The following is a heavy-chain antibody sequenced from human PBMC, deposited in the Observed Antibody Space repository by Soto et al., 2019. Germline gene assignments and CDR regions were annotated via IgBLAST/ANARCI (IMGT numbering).Heavy chain of an antibody. Sequence: PGGSLRLSCAASGFTFSRYAMHWVRQAPGKGLEWVAVISYDGSNKYYADSVKGRFTISRDNSKNTLYLQMNSLRAEDTAVYYCARGAGQLRLGWFDPWGQGTLVTFSS. D-gene: IGHD6-25*01. CDR2: ISYDGSNK. CDR1: GFTFSRYA. V-gene: IGHV3-30-3*01. CDR3: ARGAGQLRLGWFDP. J-gene: IGHJ5*02.